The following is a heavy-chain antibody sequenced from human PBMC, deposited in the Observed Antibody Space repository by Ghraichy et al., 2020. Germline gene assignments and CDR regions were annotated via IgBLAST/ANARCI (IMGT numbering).Heavy chain of an antibody. CDR1: GYTFTSYY. CDR2: INPSGGST. CDR3: ARGGIVVVPAANFDY. Sequence: ASVKVSCKASGYTFTSYYMHWVRQAPGQGLEWMGIINPSGGSTSYAQKFQGRVTMTRDTSTSTVYMELSSLRSEDTAVYYCARGGIVVVPAANFDYWGQGTLATGSS. J-gene: IGHJ4*02. V-gene: IGHV1-46*01. D-gene: IGHD2-2*01.